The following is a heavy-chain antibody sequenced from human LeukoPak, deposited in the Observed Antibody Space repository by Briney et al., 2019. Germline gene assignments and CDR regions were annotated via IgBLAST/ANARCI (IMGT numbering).Heavy chain of an antibody. CDR1: GGSISSSGYY. CDR3: ARIVVAGTVDF. D-gene: IGHD6-13*01. CDR2: IFYTGSA. Sequence: SETLSLTCTVSGGSISSSGYYWGWVRQPPGKGLEWIGNIFYTGSALYNPSLESRVTISVDTSKNQFSLKLSSVIAADTAVYYCARIVVAGTVDFWGQGTLVTVSS. J-gene: IGHJ4*02. V-gene: IGHV4-39*01.